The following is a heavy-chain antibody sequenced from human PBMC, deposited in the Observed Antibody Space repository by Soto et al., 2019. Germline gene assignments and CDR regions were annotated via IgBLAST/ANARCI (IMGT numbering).Heavy chain of an antibody. CDR3: ATYDSSDYYSGSPIGWFDP. CDR2: IYYSGST. D-gene: IGHD3-22*01. J-gene: IGHJ5*02. V-gene: IGHV4-31*01. CDR1: GGSISSGGYY. Sequence: QVQLQESGPGLVKPSQTLSLTCTVSGGSISSGGYYWSWIRQHPGKGLEWIGYIYYSGSTYYNPSLKSPVTISVASSKNQFSLKLSSVTAADTAVYYCATYDSSDYYSGSPIGWFDPWGQGTLVTVSS.